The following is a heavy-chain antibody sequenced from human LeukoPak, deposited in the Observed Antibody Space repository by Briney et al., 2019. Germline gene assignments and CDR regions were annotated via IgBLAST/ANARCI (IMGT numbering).Heavy chain of an antibody. J-gene: IGHJ4*02. D-gene: IGHD3-22*01. CDR3: ARQSPYYDNSGYLDY. CDR2: IHYTGST. V-gene: IGHV4-39*01. CDR1: GGSISTTYY. Sequence: PSETLSLTCTVSGGSISTTYYWGWIRQPPGKGPEWIGTIHYTGSTYYNPSLKSRVTISVDTSKNQFSLKLTSVTAADTATYYCARQSPYYDNSGYLDYWGQGTLVTVSS.